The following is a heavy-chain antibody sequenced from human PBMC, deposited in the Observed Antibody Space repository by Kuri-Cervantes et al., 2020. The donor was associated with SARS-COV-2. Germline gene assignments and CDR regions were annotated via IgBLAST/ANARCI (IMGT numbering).Heavy chain of an antibody. CDR1: GDSIKSGYF. Sequence: SETLSLTCAVSGDSIKSGYFWGWIRQPPGKPMEWIASIYHSGSTYYNPSLQSRVTISVDKSKNQFSLKLSSVTAADTAVYYCARDPATIDAFDIWGQGTMVTVSS. CDR2: IYHSGST. CDR3: ARDPATIDAFDI. V-gene: IGHV4-38-2*02. D-gene: IGHD5-24*01. J-gene: IGHJ3*02.